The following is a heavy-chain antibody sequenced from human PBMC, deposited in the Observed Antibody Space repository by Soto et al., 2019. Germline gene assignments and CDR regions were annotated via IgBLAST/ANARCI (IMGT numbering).Heavy chain of an antibody. V-gene: IGHV3-33*01. J-gene: IGHJ4*02. CDR2: IWDDGGNK. CDR1: SFSFSSSG. CDR3: PRSRVSYFAAFYDT. Sequence: QAQLEESGGGVVQPGTSLRLSCSASSFSFSSSGMHWVRQPPGKGLEWVAAIWDDGGNKYYADSVRGRFTLSRDNSKKTLFLQMNSLRADDPALYYCPRSRVSYFAAFYDTWGQGNLVSVSS. D-gene: IGHD3-10*01.